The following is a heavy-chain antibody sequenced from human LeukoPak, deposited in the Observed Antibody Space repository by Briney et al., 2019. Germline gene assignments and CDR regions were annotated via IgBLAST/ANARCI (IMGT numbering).Heavy chain of an antibody. CDR2: ISYDGSNK. CDR1: GFTFSSYA. V-gene: IGHV3-30-3*01. Sequence: GGSLRLSCAASGFTFSSYAMHWVRQAPGKGLEWVAVISYDGSNKYYADSVKGRFTISRDNAKNTLYLQMNSLRAEDTAVYYCARGRYEYYYDSSGYYRYWGQGTLVTVSS. J-gene: IGHJ4*02. D-gene: IGHD3-22*01. CDR3: ARGRYEYYYDSSGYYRY.